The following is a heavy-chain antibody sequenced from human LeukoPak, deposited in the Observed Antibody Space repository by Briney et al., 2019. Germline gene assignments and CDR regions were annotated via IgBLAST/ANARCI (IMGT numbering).Heavy chain of an antibody. V-gene: IGHV1-18*01. D-gene: IGHD2-8*01. Sequence: GASVKVSCKASGYTFSTYGITWVQQDPGQGLEWMGWISTYNGNTNYAQKFQGRVTMTTDTSTSTAYMELRSLRSDDTAVYFCARDGRMVFTPGFLRYYYNGMDVWGQGTTVTVSS. CDR3: ARDGRMVFTPGFLRYYYNGMDV. CDR1: GYTFSTYG. CDR2: ISTYNGNT. J-gene: IGHJ6*02.